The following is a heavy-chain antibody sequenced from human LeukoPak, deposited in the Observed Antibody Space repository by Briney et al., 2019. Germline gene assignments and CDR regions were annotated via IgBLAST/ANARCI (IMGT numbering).Heavy chain of an antibody. V-gene: IGHV3-21*01. CDR1: GFTFSGYS. J-gene: IGHJ1*01. D-gene: IGHD3-9*01. Sequence: GSLRLSCAASGFTFSGYSLTWVRQAPGKGLEWVSSISNTGSYTYYLDSVKGRFTISRDNAKNSTFLQMNSLRAEDTAVYYCARDHDRRFDWRSYFQYWGQGTLVTVSS. CDR2: ISNTGSYT. CDR3: ARDHDRRFDWRSYFQY.